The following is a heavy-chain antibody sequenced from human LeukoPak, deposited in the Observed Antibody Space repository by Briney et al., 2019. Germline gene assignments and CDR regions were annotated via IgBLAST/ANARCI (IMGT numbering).Heavy chain of an antibody. J-gene: IGHJ6*02. Sequence: PGGSLRLSCAASGFTVSSNYMSWVRQAPGKGLEWVSVIYSGGSTYYADSVKGRFTISRDNSKNTLYLQMNSLRAEDTAVYYRAMAYSYYGMDVWGQGTTVTVSS. CDR1: GFTVSSNY. D-gene: IGHD4-11*01. V-gene: IGHV3-66*01. CDR2: IYSGGST. CDR3: AMAYSYYGMDV.